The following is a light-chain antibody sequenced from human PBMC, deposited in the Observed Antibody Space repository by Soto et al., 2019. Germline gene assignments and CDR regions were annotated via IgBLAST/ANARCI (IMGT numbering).Light chain of an antibody. CDR3: CSYAGSYTYV. Sequence: QSALTQPRSVSGSPGQSVTISCTGTSSDVGGYNYVSWYQQHPGKAPKLMIYDVSKRPSGVPDRFSVSKSGNTASLTISGLQAEDEADYYCCSYAGSYTYVFGTGTKSPS. J-gene: IGLJ1*01. V-gene: IGLV2-11*01. CDR1: SSDVGGYNY. CDR2: DVS.